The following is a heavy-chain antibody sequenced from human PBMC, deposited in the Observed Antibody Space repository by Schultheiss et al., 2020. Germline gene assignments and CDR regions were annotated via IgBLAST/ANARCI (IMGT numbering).Heavy chain of an antibody. CDR3: ARDHALAVAFDY. CDR2: IWYDGSNK. D-gene: IGHD6-19*01. J-gene: IGHJ4*02. CDR1: GFTFSSYS. V-gene: IGHV3-33*08. Sequence: GGSLRLSCAASGFTFSSYSMNWVRQAPGKGLEWVAVIWYDGSNKYYADSVKGRFTISRENAKNSLYLQMNSLRAEDTAVYYCARDHALAVAFDYWGQGTLVTVSS.